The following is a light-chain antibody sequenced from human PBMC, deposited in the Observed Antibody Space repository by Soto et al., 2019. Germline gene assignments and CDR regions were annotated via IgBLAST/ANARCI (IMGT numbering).Light chain of an antibody. J-gene: IGLJ3*02. CDR2: ENN. V-gene: IGLV1-51*02. Sequence: QSVLTQPPSVSAAPGQTVTISCSGSSSNIGNNYVSWYQQLPGTAPNLLIYENNKRPSGIPDRFSGSKSGTSATLGITGLQTGDEADYHCGTWDSSLSAWVFGGGTKLTVL. CDR1: SSNIGNNY. CDR3: GTWDSSLSAWV.